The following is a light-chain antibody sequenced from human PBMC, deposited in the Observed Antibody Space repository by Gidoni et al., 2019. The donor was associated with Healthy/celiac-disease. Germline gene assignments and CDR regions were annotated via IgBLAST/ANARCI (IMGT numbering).Light chain of an antibody. J-gene: IGKJ1*01. CDR2: DAS. V-gene: IGKV1-5*01. CDR3: QQYNTYWT. CDR1: PSIRSW. Sequence: DIQPPQPPSPLSASVGDRVTITCRASPSIRSWLAWYQQKPGTAPKLLVYDASSLESGAPSRFSGSGSGTEFTLTSSSLQPDDFATYYCQQYNTYWTFGQGTKVEIK.